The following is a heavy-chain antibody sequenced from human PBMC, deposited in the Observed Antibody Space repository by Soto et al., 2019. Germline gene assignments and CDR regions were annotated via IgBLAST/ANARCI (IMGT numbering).Heavy chain of an antibody. CDR3: TLGSWSAETFDI. Sequence: QVQLVQSGAEVKTPGSSVKVSCKAAGGTFSTYTVIWVRQAPGQGLEWMGRIIPMLDITNTAQSFQGRVTITVDKSTSTAYLELSALRSDDTAIYFCTLGSWSAETFDIWGRGTMVTVSS. D-gene: IGHD6-13*01. CDR2: IIPMLDIT. CDR1: GGTFSTYT. V-gene: IGHV1-69*02. J-gene: IGHJ3*02.